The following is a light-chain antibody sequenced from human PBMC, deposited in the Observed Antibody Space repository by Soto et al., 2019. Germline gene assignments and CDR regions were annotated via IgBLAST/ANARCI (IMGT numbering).Light chain of an antibody. CDR1: SSDIGAYKY. Sequence: QSVRTQPASVSVSPGQSITISCTGTSSDIGAYKYVSWFQQHPGKAPNLMIYDVSNRPSGVSNRFSGSKSGNTASLTISGLQAEDEGDYYCNSYTTSSTHVFGTGTKVTVL. CDR2: DVS. V-gene: IGLV2-14*01. CDR3: NSYTTSSTHV. J-gene: IGLJ1*01.